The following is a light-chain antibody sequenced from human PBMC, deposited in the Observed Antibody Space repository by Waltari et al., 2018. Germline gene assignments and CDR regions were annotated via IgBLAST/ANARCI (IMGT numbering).Light chain of an antibody. CDR1: QSIDNW. CDR2: TAS. J-gene: IGKJ1*01. CDR3: QQYNNYLWS. V-gene: IGKV1-5*03. Sequence: DIQMTQSPLTLSASVGDRVTITCRASQSIDNWVAWYQHNPGKAPKLLIQTASSLGSGVPSRFSGSGSGTEFILTINSLQPDDVATYYCQQYNNYLWSFGQGTKVEIK.